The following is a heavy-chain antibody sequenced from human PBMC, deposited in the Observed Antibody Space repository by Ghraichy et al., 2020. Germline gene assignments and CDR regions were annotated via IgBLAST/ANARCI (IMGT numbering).Heavy chain of an antibody. V-gene: IGHV4-59*01. CDR1: GGSISSYY. D-gene: IGHD1-26*01. CDR2: IYYSGST. Sequence: SETLSLTCTVSGGSISSYYWSWIRQPPGKGLEWIGYIYYSGSTNYNPSLKSRVTISVDTSKNQFSLKLSSVTAADTAVYYCARDKTYKVGALLEDAFDIWGQGTMVTVSS. CDR3: ARDKTYKVGALLEDAFDI. J-gene: IGHJ3*02.